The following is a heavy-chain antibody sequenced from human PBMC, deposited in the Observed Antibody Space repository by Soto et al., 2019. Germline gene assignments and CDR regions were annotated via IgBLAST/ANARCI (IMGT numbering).Heavy chain of an antibody. CDR3: ARLVASETGYGMDV. J-gene: IGHJ6*02. CDR1: GFTFSSYA. CDR2: ISGSGGST. D-gene: IGHD3-9*01. Sequence: GGSLRLSCAASGFTFSSYAMSWVRQAPGKGLEWVSAISGSGGSTYYADSVKGRFTISRDNAENTVYLQMNSLRAEDTGVYYCARLVASETGYGMDVWGQGTTVTVSS. V-gene: IGHV3-23*01.